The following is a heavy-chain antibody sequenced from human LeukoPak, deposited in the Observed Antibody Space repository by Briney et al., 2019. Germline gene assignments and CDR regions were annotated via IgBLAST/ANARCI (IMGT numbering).Heavy chain of an antibody. J-gene: IGHJ4*02. CDR1: AGFIINYF. V-gene: IGHV4-59*01. CDR3: ARGQYSSGWYYFDY. CDR2: IFDSGNT. D-gene: IGHD6-19*01. Sequence: SETLSLTCTVSAGFIINYFWSWIRQPPGKGLEWIGYIFDSGNTNYKPSLNSRVTISLDTSKNQFSLKLSSVTAADSAIYYCARGQYSSGWYYFDYWGQGTLVTVSS.